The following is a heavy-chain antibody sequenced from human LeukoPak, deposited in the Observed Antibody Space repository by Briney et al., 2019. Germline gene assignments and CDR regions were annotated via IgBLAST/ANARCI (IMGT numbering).Heavy chain of an antibody. J-gene: IGHJ4*02. Sequence: SETLSLTCTVSGGSISSYYWSWIRQPPGKGLEWIGYIYYSGSTNYNPSLKSRVTISVDTSKNQFSLKLSSVTAADTAVYYCAXGVYGDYEALFDYWGQGTLVTVSS. CDR1: GGSISSYY. CDR3: AXGVYGDYEALFDY. V-gene: IGHV4-59*08. D-gene: IGHD4-17*01. CDR2: IYYSGST.